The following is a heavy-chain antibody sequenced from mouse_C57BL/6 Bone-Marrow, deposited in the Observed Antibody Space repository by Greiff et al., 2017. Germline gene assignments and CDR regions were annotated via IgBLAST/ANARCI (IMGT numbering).Heavy chain of an antibody. Sequence: EVMLVESGGDLVKPGGSLKLSCAASGFTFSSYGMSWVRQTPDKRLEWVATISSGGSYTYYPDSVKGRFTISRDNAKNTLYLQMSILKSEDTAMYYFSIQRTGYYFAYWGQCTTLSVPS. CDR1: GFTFSSYG. V-gene: IGHV5-6*02. D-gene: IGHD4-1*01. CDR2: ISSGGSYT. J-gene: IGHJ2*01. CDR3: SIQRTGYYFAY.